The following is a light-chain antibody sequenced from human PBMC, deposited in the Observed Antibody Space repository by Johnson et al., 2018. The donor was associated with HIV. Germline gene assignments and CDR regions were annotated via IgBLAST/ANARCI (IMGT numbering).Light chain of an antibody. Sequence: VLTQPPSVSAAPGQKVTISCSGSSSNIGNGYVSWYQQLPGTAPKLLIYDNNRRPSGIPDRFSGSKSGTSATLGITGLQTGDEADYYCGTWDSSLSVVFGTGTKVTVL. V-gene: IGLV1-51*01. CDR1: SSNIGNGY. CDR3: GTWDSSLSVV. CDR2: DNN. J-gene: IGLJ1*01.